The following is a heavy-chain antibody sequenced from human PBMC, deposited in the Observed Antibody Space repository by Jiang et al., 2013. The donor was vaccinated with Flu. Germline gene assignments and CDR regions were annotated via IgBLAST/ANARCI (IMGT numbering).Heavy chain of an antibody. V-gene: IGHV4-39*01. J-gene: IGHJ6*02. D-gene: IGHD6-13*01. CDR1: GGSISGSSRY. CDR3: ATTGYVRHYYGMDV. Sequence: GSGLVKPSETLSLICTVSGGSISGSSRYWGWIRQSPGKGLEWIGSISSGGSVHYNPPLKSRVTISVDTSKNQFSLEVSSVTAADTAVYYCATTGYVRHYYGMDVWGQGTTVTVSS. CDR2: ISSGGSV.